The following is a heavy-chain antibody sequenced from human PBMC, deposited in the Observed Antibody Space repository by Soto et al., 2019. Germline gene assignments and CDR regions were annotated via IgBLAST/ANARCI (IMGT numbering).Heavy chain of an antibody. CDR2: IYHSGST. J-gene: IGHJ5*02. D-gene: IGHD4-17*01. CDR3: AKAENDYGDYRRYNWFDP. CDR1: GGSISSGGYS. Sequence: QLQLQESGSGLVKPSQTLSLTCAVSGGSISSGGYSRSWIRQPPGKGLEWIGYIYHSGSTYYNPSLKSRVTISVDRSKNQFSLKLSSVTAADTAVYYCAKAENDYGDYRRYNWFDPWGQGTLVTVSS. V-gene: IGHV4-30-2*01.